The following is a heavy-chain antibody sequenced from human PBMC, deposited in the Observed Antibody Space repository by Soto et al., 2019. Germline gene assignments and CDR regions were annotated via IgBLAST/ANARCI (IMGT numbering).Heavy chain of an antibody. V-gene: IGHV4-59*01. J-gene: IGHJ4*02. CDR1: GGSISSYY. CDR2: IHYSGST. CDR3: ARGSAAGTKSPFDY. Sequence: SETLSLTCTVSGGSISSYYWSWIRQPPGKGLEWIGYIHYSGSTNYNPSLKSRVTISVDTSKNQLSLKLSSVTAADTAVYYCARGSAAGTKSPFDYWGQGTLVTVSS. D-gene: IGHD6-13*01.